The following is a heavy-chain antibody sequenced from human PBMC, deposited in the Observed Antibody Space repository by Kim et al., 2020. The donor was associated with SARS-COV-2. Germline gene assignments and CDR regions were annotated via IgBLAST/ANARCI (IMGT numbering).Heavy chain of an antibody. V-gene: IGHV3-53*04. CDR2: IYSGGST. CDR3: ARVTPPGYYDSSGYRLDY. CDR1: GFTVSSNY. D-gene: IGHD3-22*01. J-gene: IGHJ4*02. Sequence: GGSLRLSCAASGFTVSSNYMSWVRQAPGKGLEWVSVIYSGGSTYYADSVKGRFTISRHNSKNTLYLQMNSLRAEDTAVYYCARVTPPGYYDSSGYRLDYWGQGTLVTVSS.